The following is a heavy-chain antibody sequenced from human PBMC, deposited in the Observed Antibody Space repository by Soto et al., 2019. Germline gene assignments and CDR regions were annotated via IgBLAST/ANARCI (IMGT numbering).Heavy chain of an antibody. CDR2: IYYSGST. Sequence: QVQLQESGPGLVKPSETLSLTCTVSGGSISSYYWSWIRQPPGKGLEWIGYIYYSGSTNYNPSLKSRVTISVDTSKNQFSLKLSSVTAADTAVYYCARLERAGRSLWGQGTLVTVSS. V-gene: IGHV4-59*08. CDR1: GGSISSYY. J-gene: IGHJ4*02. D-gene: IGHD6-19*01. CDR3: ARLERAGRSL.